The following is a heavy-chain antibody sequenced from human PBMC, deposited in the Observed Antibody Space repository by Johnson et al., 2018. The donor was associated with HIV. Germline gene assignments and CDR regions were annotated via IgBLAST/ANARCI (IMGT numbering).Heavy chain of an antibody. CDR1: GFAFSSYG. V-gene: IGHV3-30*03. J-gene: IGHJ3*02. D-gene: IGHD1-20*01. CDR3: ARDNWKYAFDI. Sequence: QMLLVESGGGVVQPGRSLRLSCAASGFAFSSYGMHWVRQAPGKGLEWVAIISYDGSNEYYADSVKGRFTISRDNSKNTLYMQMNSRGAKETDVYYCARDNWKYAFDIWGQGAMVTVSS. CDR2: ISYDGSNE.